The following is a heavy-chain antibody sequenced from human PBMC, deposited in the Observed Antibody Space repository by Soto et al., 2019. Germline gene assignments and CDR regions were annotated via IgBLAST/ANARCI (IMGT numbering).Heavy chain of an antibody. J-gene: IGHJ5*02. V-gene: IGHV3-48*03. CDR3: ARAQTYYDFWSGYYHENWFGP. CDR1: GFTFSSYE. D-gene: IGHD3-3*01. Sequence: EVQLVESGGGLVQPGGSLRLSCAASGFTFSSYEMNWVRQAPGKGLERVSYISSSGSTIYYADSVKGRFTISRDNAKKSLYLQMNSLRAEDTAVYYCARAQTYYDFWSGYYHENWFGPSGQGTLVTVSS. CDR2: ISSSGSTI.